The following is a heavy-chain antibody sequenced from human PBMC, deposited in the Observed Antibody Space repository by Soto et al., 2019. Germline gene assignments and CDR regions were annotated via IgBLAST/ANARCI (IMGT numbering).Heavy chain of an antibody. V-gene: IGHV3-74*01. J-gene: IGHJ4*02. CDR2: INSDGSTT. CDR1: GFTFSINW. CDR3: ARERGYSYGMDY. D-gene: IGHD5-18*01. Sequence: EVQLVESGGGVVQPGGSLRLSCVASGFTFSINWMHWVRQAPGKGLGWVSRINSDGSTTTYADSVKGRFTIYRDNAKNTVSLQMNSLRADDTAVYYCARERGYSYGMDYWGQGTLVTVSS.